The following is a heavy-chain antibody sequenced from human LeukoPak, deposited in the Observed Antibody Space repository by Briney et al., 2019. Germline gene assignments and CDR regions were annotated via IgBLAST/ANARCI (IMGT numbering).Heavy chain of an antibody. J-gene: IGHJ4*02. Sequence: GGSLRLSCTASGFTLSSYTMSWVRQAPGKGLKWVSTISTGGGNTYYADSVKGRFTVSRDDFKNTLYPQMNSLRAEDTAVYYCAKDGGLWVSAHWGDSWGRGTLVTVSS. CDR2: ISTGGGNT. D-gene: IGHD7-27*01. V-gene: IGHV3-23*01. CDR1: GFTLSSYT. CDR3: AKDGGLWVSAHWGDS.